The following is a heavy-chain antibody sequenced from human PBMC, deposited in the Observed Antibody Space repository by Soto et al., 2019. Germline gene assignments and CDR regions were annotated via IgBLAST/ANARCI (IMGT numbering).Heavy chain of an antibody. J-gene: IGHJ4*02. CDR2: ISGSGGST. Sequence: SRISKTQRKGLEWVSAISGSGGSTYYADAVKGRFTISRDNSKNTLYLQMNSLRAEDTAVYYCAKTSLVVVNSMYYFDFWGQGTLVIVS. V-gene: IGHV3-23*01. CDR3: AKTSLVVVNSMYYFDF. D-gene: IGHD2-15*01.